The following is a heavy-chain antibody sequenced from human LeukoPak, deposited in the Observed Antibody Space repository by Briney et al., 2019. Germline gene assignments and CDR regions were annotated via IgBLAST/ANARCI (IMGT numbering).Heavy chain of an antibody. Sequence: SETLSLTCAVYGGSFSGYYWSWIRQPPGKGLEWIGEINHSGSTNYNPSLKSRVTISVDTSKNQFSLKPSSVTAADTAVYYCARKTPGYSYGTGFDYWGQGTLVTVSS. CDR1: GGSFSGYY. D-gene: IGHD5-18*01. CDR3: ARKTPGYSYGTGFDY. CDR2: INHSGST. V-gene: IGHV4-34*01. J-gene: IGHJ4*02.